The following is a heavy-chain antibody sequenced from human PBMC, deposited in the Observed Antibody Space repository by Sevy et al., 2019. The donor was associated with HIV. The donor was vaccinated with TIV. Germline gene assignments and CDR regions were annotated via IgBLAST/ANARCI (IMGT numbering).Heavy chain of an antibody. CDR3: AKGLGMVQGALLSDDV. Sequence: GGSLRLSCVVSGFSLSSYRMNWVRQAPGKGLEWVSFISSSSNYIYYGDSVKGRFTISRDNAKNSLYLQMNSLRSEDTAVYYCAKGLGMVQGALLSDDVWGQGTMVTVSS. CDR2: ISSSSNYI. D-gene: IGHD3-10*01. CDR1: GFSLSSYR. J-gene: IGHJ3*01. V-gene: IGHV3-21*01.